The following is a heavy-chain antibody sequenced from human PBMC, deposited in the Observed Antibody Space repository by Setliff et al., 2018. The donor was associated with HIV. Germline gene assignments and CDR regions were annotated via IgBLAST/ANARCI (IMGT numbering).Heavy chain of an antibody. V-gene: IGHV4-4*02. CDR3: ARPLTTSYNFWGDASAL. D-gene: IGHD3-3*01. CDR2: IYHSGST. Sequence: PSETLSLTCAVSGGSISSSNWWSWVRQSPGKGLEWIGEIYHSGSTDYNPSLKSRVTISVDKSRNQFSLKLSSVTAADTAVYYCARPLTTSYNFWGDASALWGQGNPGHRLL. CDR1: GGSISSSNW. J-gene: IGHJ4*01.